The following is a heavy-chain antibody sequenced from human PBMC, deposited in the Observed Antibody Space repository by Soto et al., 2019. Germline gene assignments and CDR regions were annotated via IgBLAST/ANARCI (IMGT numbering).Heavy chain of an antibody. CDR2: IYPGDSDT. Sequence: GESLKISCKGSGYSFTSYWIGWVRQMPGKGLEWMGIIYPGDSDTRYSPSFQGQVTISAGKSSSTAYLQWSSLKASDTAMYYCASTPAAGTEPLRYWGQGTLVTVSS. J-gene: IGHJ4*02. CDR1: GYSFTSYW. D-gene: IGHD6-13*01. CDR3: ASTPAAGTEPLRY. V-gene: IGHV5-51*01.